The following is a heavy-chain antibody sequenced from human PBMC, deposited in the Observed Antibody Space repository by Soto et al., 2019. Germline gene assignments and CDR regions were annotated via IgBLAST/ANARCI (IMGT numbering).Heavy chain of an antibody. J-gene: IGHJ6*02. D-gene: IGHD3-3*01. CDR2: IYHSGST. CDR3: ARDRYDFWSGYYPSHYGMDV. V-gene: IGHV4-4*02. Sequence: NPSETLSLTCAVSGGSISSSNWWSWVRQPPGKGLEWIGEIYHSGSTNYNPSLKSRVTISVDKSKNQFSLKLSSVTAADTAVYYCARDRYDFWSGYYPSHYGMDVWGQGTTVTVSS. CDR1: GGSISSSNW.